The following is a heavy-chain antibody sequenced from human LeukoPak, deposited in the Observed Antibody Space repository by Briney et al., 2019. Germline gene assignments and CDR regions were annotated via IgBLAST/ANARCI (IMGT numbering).Heavy chain of an antibody. D-gene: IGHD4-17*01. CDR2: IYSGGST. CDR3: ARVYGADYFDY. Sequence: GGSLRLSCAASGFTVGSNYMSWVRQAPGKGLEWVSVIYSGGSTYYADSVKGRFTISRHNSKNTLYLQMNSLRAEDTAVYYCARVYGADYFDYWGQGTLVTVSS. V-gene: IGHV3-53*04. CDR1: GFTVGSNY. J-gene: IGHJ4*02.